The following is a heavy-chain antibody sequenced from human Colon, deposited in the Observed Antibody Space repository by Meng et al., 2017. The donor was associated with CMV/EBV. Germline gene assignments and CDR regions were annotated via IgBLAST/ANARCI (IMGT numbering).Heavy chain of an antibody. V-gene: IGHV3-23*04. CDR1: GFMFNNDV. J-gene: IGHJ4*02. Sequence: QVVVSGGDLVMPGGYLTLSCAGLGFMFNNDVMTWVRQAPGKGLEWVSTLSGNGASAYYADSVKGRFTISRDNSKNMVYLQMKTLRDEDTAVYYCAKGFYWGQGTLVTVSS. CDR2: LSGNGASA. CDR3: AKGFY.